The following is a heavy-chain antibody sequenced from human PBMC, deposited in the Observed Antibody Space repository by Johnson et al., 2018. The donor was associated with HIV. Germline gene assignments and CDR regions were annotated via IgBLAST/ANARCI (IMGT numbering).Heavy chain of an antibody. CDR2: IKQDGNEK. J-gene: IGHJ3*02. Sequence: EVQLVESGGGLVQPGGSLRLSCAASGFRFSNYWMSWVRQAPGKGLEWVANIKQDGNEKYSVDSVKGRFTISRDNAKNSLYLQMNSLRVEDTAVYYCARDGVPPTIRGAFDIWGQGTMVTVSS. CDR3: ARDGVPPTIRGAFDI. CDR1: GFRFSNYW. D-gene: IGHD2-2*01. V-gene: IGHV3-7*01.